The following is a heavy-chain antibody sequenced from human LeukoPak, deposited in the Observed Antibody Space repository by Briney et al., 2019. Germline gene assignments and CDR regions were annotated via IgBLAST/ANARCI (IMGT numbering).Heavy chain of an antibody. D-gene: IGHD3-9*01. CDR3: ARHLYDKTGRPLDS. V-gene: IGHV4-39*01. CDR2: IYYSGSAGST. J-gene: IGHJ4*02. CDR1: GDSINSGVSY. Sequence: SETLSLTCSVSGDSINSGVSYWAWIRQPPGKGLEWIGTIYYSGSAGSTYYNPSLKSRVTISVDTSKNQFSLNLSSVTAAGTAIYYCARHLYDKTGRPLDSWGQGTLVTVSS.